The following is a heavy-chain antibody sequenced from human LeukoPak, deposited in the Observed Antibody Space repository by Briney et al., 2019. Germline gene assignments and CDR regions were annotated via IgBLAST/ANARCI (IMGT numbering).Heavy chain of an antibody. D-gene: IGHD6-6*01. Sequence: ASVKVSCKASGYTFTTYGISWVRLAPGPGLAWMGWISAYNGNTNYAQQFQGRVTMTTDTSMSTAYMELRSLRSDDTAVYYCARDLIAVRPGWFDPWGQGSLVTVSS. CDR1: GYTFTTYG. CDR3: ARDLIAVRPGWFDP. CDR2: ISAYNGNT. J-gene: IGHJ5*02. V-gene: IGHV1-18*01.